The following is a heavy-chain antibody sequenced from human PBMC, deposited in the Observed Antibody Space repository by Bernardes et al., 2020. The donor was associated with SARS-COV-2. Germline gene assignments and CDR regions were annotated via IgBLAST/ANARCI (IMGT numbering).Heavy chain of an antibody. Sequence: ASVKVSCKTSGYTFKNHGVTWVRQAPGQGLEWMAWISAYNGDTNYAQKFQDRVTMTTDTSTSTAYMELRSLRFDDTAVYYCARIGEQHLNYYFDYWGQGTLVTVSP. CDR1: GYTFKNHG. CDR2: ISAYNGDT. V-gene: IGHV1-18*01. J-gene: IGHJ4*02. CDR3: ARIGEQHLNYYFDY. D-gene: IGHD6-13*01.